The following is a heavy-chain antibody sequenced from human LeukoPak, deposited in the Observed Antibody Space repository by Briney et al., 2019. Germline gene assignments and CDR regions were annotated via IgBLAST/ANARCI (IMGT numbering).Heavy chain of an antibody. V-gene: IGHV3-21*01. CDR2: ISSSSSYI. D-gene: IGHD6-19*01. CDR3: ARDEGYSSGWYNRYYYYYMDV. J-gene: IGHJ6*03. CDR1: GFTFSSYG. Sequence: PGGSLRLSCAASGFTFSSYGMHWVRQAPGKGLEWVSSISSSSSYIYYADSVKGRFTISRDNAKNSLYLQMNSLRAEDTAVYYCARDEGYSSGWYNRYYYYYMDVWGKGTTVTVSS.